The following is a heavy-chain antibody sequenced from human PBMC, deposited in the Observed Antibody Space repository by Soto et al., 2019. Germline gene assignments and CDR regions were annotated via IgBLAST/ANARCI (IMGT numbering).Heavy chain of an antibody. CDR1: GFTFSNYA. Sequence: EVQLLESGGGLIQPGGSLRLSCAASGFTFSNYAMSWVRQAPGKGLEWVSAISGSGGRTFYADSVKGRFTISRDNSKNTLYLHMDSLRAEDGAVYSCARHLQVDGGYSKSNSWGQGTLVTVSS. V-gene: IGHV3-23*01. J-gene: IGHJ4*02. CDR2: ISGSGGRT. CDR3: ARHLQVDGGYSKSNS. D-gene: IGHD3-22*01.